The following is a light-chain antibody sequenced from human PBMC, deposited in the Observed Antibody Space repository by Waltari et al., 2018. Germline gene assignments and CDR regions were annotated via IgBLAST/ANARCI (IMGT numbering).Light chain of an antibody. CDR3: AAWDDSLGGPV. CDR2: SNE. CDR1: ISNIGSNT. Sequence: QSLLTQPPSASGTPGQRVTISCSGGISNIGSNTINWYRQFPGTAPKFLIYSNEKRTSGVPERFSGSKSGTSASLAISGLQSEDEADYYCAAWDDSLGGPVFGGGTKLTVL. J-gene: IGLJ2*01. V-gene: IGLV1-44*01.